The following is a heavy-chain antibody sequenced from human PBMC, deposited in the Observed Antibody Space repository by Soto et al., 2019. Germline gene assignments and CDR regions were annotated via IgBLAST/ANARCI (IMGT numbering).Heavy chain of an antibody. CDR3: AKVRLWRGADY. D-gene: IGHD3-10*01. Sequence: EVQLLESGGGLVQPGGSLRLSCAASGFTFSNYAMSWVRQTPGKGLEWVSTISGGGGNTYYPDSVKGRFTISRDNSKETVDLQMNSLRAEDTAIYYCAKVRLWRGADYWGQGALVTVTS. J-gene: IGHJ4*02. V-gene: IGHV3-23*01. CDR1: GFTFSNYA. CDR2: ISGGGGNT.